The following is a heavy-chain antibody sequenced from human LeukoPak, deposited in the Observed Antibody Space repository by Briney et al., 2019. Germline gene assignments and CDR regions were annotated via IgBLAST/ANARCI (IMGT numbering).Heavy chain of an antibody. Sequence: SETLSLTCAVYGGSFSGYYWSWIRQPPGKGLEWIGEINHSGSTNYNPSLKSRVTISVDTSKNQFSLKLSSVTAADTAVYYCARAVGGSYYYFDYWGQGTLVTVSS. V-gene: IGHV4-34*01. J-gene: IGHJ4*02. D-gene: IGHD1-26*01. CDR2: INHSGST. CDR1: GGSFSGYY. CDR3: ARAVGGSYYYFDY.